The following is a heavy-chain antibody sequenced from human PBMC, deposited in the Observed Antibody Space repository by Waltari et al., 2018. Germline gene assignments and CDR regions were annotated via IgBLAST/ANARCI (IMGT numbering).Heavy chain of an antibody. J-gene: IGHJ4*02. V-gene: IGHV1-3*01. D-gene: IGHD3-10*01. CDR2: INAGNGNT. CDR3: ARVWVGDITMVQGVIDY. Sequence: QVQLVQSGAEVKKPGASVKVSCKASGYTFTSYALHWVRQAPVQRLEWMGWINAGNGNTKYSQKFQDRVTITRDTSASTAYMELSSLRSEDTAVYYCARVWVGDITMVQGVIDYWGQGTLVTVSS. CDR1: GYTFTSYA.